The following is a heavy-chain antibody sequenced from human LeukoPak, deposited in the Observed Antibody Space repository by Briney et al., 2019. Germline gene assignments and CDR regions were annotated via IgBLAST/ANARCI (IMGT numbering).Heavy chain of an antibody. J-gene: IGHJ6*03. CDR2: IYYSGST. V-gene: IGHV4-59*12. Sequence: SETLSLTCTVSGGSISSYYWSWIRQPPGKGLEWIGYIYYSGSTNYNPSLKSRVTISVDTSKNQFSLKLSSVTAADTAVYYCARESSWFGELLRYYYYYYMDVWGKGTTVTISS. CDR1: GGSISSYY. D-gene: IGHD3-10*01. CDR3: ARESSWFGELLRYYYYYYMDV.